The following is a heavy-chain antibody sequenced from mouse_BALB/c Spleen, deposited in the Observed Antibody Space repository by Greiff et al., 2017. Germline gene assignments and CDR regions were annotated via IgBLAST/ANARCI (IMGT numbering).Heavy chain of an antibody. CDR1: GFTFNTYA. J-gene: IGHJ4*01. D-gene: IGHD1-1*01. V-gene: IGHV10-1*02. Sequence: EVKLMESGGGLVQPKGSLKLSCAASGFTFNTYAMNWVRQAPGKGLEWVARIRSKSNNYATYYADSVKDRFTISRDDSQSMLYLQMNNLKTEDTAMYYCVRHGLRRAMDYWGQGTSVTVSS. CDR3: VRHGLRRAMDY. CDR2: IRSKSNNYAT.